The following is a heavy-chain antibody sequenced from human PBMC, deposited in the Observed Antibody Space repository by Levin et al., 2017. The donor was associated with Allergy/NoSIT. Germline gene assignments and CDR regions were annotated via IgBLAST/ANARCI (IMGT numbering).Heavy chain of an antibody. Sequence: SQTLSLTCAVYGGSFSGYYWSWIRQPPGKGLEWIGEINHSGSTNYNPSLKSRVTTSVDTSKNQFSLKLSSVTAADTAVYYCARDGYYGSGSLHNWFDPWGQGTLVTVSS. D-gene: IGHD3-10*01. J-gene: IGHJ5*02. CDR2: INHSGST. V-gene: IGHV4-34*01. CDR3: ARDGYYGSGSLHNWFDP. CDR1: GGSFSGYY.